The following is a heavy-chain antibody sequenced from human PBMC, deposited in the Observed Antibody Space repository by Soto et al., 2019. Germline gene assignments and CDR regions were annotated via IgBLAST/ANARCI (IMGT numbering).Heavy chain of an antibody. Sequence: ASVKVSCKVSGYTLTELSMHWVRQAPGKGLERMGGFDPEDGETIYAQKFQGRVTMTEDTSTDTAYMELSSLRSEDTAVYYCALGGRGYCSGGSCYSVWFDPWGQGTLVTVSS. CDR3: ALGGRGYCSGGSCYSVWFDP. CDR1: GYTLTELS. J-gene: IGHJ5*02. CDR2: FDPEDGET. V-gene: IGHV1-24*01. D-gene: IGHD2-15*01.